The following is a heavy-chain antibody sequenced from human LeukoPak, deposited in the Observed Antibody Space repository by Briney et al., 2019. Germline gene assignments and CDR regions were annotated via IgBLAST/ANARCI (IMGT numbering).Heavy chain of an antibody. CDR1: GFTFSNYA. Sequence: GGSLRLSCAASGFTFSNYAMSWVRQAPGKGLEWVSAISGSGGSTYYADSVKGRFTISRDNSKNTLYLQMNSLRAEDTAVYYCAKDRSRILLWFGELLYSWFDPWGQGTLVTVSS. D-gene: IGHD3-10*01. CDR2: ISGSGGST. J-gene: IGHJ5*02. V-gene: IGHV3-23*01. CDR3: AKDRSRILLWFGELLYSWFDP.